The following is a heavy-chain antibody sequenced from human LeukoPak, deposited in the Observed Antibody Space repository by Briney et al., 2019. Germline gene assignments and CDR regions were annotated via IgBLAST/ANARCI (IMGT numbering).Heavy chain of an antibody. CDR1: GGSISSYY. Sequence: SETLSLTCTVSGGSISSYYWSWIRQPAGKGLEWIGRIYTSGSTNYYPSLKSRVTMSVDTSKNQFSLKPSSVTAADTAVYYCARVATRASAFDIWGQGTMVTVSS. V-gene: IGHV4-4*07. CDR2: IYTSGST. CDR3: ARVATRASAFDI. J-gene: IGHJ3*02. D-gene: IGHD3-10*01.